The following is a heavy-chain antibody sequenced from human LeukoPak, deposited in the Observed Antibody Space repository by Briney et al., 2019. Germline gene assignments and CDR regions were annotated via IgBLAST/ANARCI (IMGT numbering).Heavy chain of an antibody. CDR2: INPNSGGT. CDR3: ARSVDYDSSGYYSFDY. V-gene: IGHV1-2*06. J-gene: IGHJ4*02. CDR1: GYTFTGYY. Sequence: ASVKVPCKASGYTFTGYYMHWVRQAPGQGLEWMGRINPNSGGTNYAQKFQGRVTMTRDTSISTAYMELSRLRSDDTAVYYCARSVDYDSSGYYSFDYWGQGTLVTVSS. D-gene: IGHD3-22*01.